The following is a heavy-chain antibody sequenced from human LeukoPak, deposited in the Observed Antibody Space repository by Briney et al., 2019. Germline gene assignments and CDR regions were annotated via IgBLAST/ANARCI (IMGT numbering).Heavy chain of an antibody. J-gene: IGHJ5*02. CDR1: RFTVGSNY. D-gene: IGHD6-19*01. CDR3: ARAVAGTNWFDP. V-gene: IGHV3-53*01. Sequence: GGSLRLSCAASRFTVGSNYMNWVRQAPGTGLEWVSVIYSGGGTSYADSVRGRFTISRDNSKNTLYLRMNSLRVEDTAVYYCARAVAGTNWFDPWGQGTLVTVSS. CDR2: IYSGGGT.